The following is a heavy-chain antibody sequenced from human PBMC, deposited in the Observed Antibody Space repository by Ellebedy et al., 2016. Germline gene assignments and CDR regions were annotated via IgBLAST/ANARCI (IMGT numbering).Heavy chain of an antibody. Sequence: GGSLRLSCEVFGFSVTNNYINWFRKPPGRGLGWVSFVYPVGATNYVDSGKGRFTISRDNSKNTVYLQMDSLGAADTAIYYCARDKRRFLDYWGQGILVTVSS. CDR2: VYPVGAT. CDR3: ARDKRRFLDY. CDR1: GFSVTNNY. V-gene: IGHV3-53*01. D-gene: IGHD3-3*01. J-gene: IGHJ4*02.